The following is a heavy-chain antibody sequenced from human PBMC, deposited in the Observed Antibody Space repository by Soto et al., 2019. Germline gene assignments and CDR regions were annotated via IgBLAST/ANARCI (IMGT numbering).Heavy chain of an antibody. CDR1: GFTFSNYP. V-gene: IGHV3-23*01. J-gene: IGHJ4*02. Sequence: EVQVSESGGGLVRPGGSLRLSCATSGFTFSNYPMNWVRQAPGKGLEWVSGISAGGDTTYYADSVKGRFTIFRDNSKNSVSLQMNSLRVEDTAVYYCARRVWGQGTLVTVSS. CDR3: ARRV. CDR2: ISAGGDTT.